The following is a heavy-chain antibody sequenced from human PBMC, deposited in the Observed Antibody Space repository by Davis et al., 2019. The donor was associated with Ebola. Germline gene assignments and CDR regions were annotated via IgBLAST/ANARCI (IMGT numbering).Heavy chain of an antibody. D-gene: IGHD3-10*01. CDR1: GFTFSRHG. CDR2: ISYEPIKT. CDR3: ARGAWFREFRGGIRGSYYYSMDV. J-gene: IGHJ6*02. V-gene: IGHV3-30*03. Sequence: PGGSLRLSCAASGFTFSRHGMHWVRQAPGKGLEWVAVISYEPIKTYYAESVQGRFTISRDNAKNSLYLQMKSLTPEDTALYYWARGAWFREFRGGIRGSYYYSMDVWGQGTTVTVS.